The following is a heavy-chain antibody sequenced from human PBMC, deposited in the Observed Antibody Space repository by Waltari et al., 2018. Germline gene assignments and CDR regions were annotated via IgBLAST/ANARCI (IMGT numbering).Heavy chain of an antibody. CDR3: ARDHYYDSSGYYLDY. J-gene: IGHJ4*02. D-gene: IGHD3-22*01. CDR1: GFTFRSYS. Sequence: EVQLVESGGGLVKPGGSLRLSCAASGFTFRSYSMNWVRQAPGKGLEWVSSISSSSSYIYYADSVKGRFTSSRDNAKNSLYLQMNSLRAEDTAVYYCARDHYYDSSGYYLDYWGQGTLVTVSS. V-gene: IGHV3-21*01. CDR2: ISSSSSYI.